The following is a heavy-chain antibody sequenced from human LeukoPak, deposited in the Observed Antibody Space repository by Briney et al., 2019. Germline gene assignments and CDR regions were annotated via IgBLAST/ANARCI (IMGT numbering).Heavy chain of an antibody. CDR1: GFTVSSNY. D-gene: IGHD3-22*01. Sequence: GGSLRLSCAASGFTVSSNYMSWVRQAPGKGLEWVSVIYSGGSTYYADSVKGRFTISRDNSKNTLYLQMSSLRAEDTAVYYCARYYYPYYYDSSGYSSGMDVWGQGTTVTVSS. CDR2: IYSGGST. V-gene: IGHV3-66*01. J-gene: IGHJ6*02. CDR3: ARYYYPYYYDSSGYSSGMDV.